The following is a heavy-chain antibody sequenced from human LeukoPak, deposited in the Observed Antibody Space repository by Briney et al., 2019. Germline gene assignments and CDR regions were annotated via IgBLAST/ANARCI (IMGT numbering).Heavy chain of an antibody. CDR3: ARVSAASFDP. J-gene: IGHJ5*02. V-gene: IGHV4-38-2*01. CDR1: GFSISSAYY. Sequence: SETLSLTCAVSGFSISSAYYWGWIRQPPGKGLEYIGHISHSGGTTYNPSLKSRLTISLDTSKNHFSLKLNSVTAADTAVYFCARVSAASFDPWGQGTLVTVSS. CDR2: ISHSGGT.